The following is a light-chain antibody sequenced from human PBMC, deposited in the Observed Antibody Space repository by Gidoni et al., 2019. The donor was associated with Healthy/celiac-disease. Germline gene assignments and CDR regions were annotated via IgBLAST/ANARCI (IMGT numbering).Light chain of an antibody. CDR3: QQSYSTPWT. CDR2: AAS. CDR1: QSISSY. Sequence: DIQMTQYPSSLSASVGDRVTITCRASQSISSYLNWYQQKPGKAPKLLIYAASSLQSGVPSRLSGSGSGTDFTLTISSLQPEDFATYYCQQSYSTPWTFGQGTKVEIK. J-gene: IGKJ1*01. V-gene: IGKV1-39*01.